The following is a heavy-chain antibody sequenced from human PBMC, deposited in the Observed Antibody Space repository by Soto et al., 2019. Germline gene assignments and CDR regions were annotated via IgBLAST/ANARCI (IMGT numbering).Heavy chain of an antibody. CDR2: IIPIFGTA. D-gene: IGHD6-13*01. Sequence: SVKVSCKASGGTFSSYAISWVRQAPGQGLEWMGGIIPIFGTANYAQKFQGRVTITADESTSTAYMELSSLRSEDTAVYYCARDVSIAAAGLRYYYYYGMDVWGQGTTVTVSS. J-gene: IGHJ6*02. CDR1: GGTFSSYA. CDR3: ARDVSIAAAGLRYYYYYGMDV. V-gene: IGHV1-69*13.